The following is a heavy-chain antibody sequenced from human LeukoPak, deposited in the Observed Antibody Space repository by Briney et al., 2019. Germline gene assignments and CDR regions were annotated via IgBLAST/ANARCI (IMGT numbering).Heavy chain of an antibody. D-gene: IGHD2-2*01. J-gene: IGHJ4*02. Sequence: SQTLSLTCTVSRGSISSGGYYWSWIRQHPGKGLEWIGYIYYSGSTYYNPSLKSRVTISVDTSKNQFSLKLSSVTAADTAVYYCARGPQLPEEYYFDYWGQGTLVTVSS. CDR1: RGSISSGGYY. CDR2: IYYSGST. V-gene: IGHV4-31*03. CDR3: ARGPQLPEEYYFDY.